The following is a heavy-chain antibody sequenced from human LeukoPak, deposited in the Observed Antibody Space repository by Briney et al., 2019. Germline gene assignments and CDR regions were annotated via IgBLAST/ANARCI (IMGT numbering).Heavy chain of an antibody. CDR1: GYSFTSYW. D-gene: IGHD3-22*01. Sequence: GEPLKISCKGSGYSFTSYWIGWVRQMPGKGLEWMGIIYPGDSDTRYSPSFQGQVTISADKSISTAYLQWSSLKASDTAVYYCARSGPYYYDRNDAFDIWGQGTMVTVSS. CDR2: IYPGDSDT. V-gene: IGHV5-51*01. CDR3: ARSGPYYYDRNDAFDI. J-gene: IGHJ3*02.